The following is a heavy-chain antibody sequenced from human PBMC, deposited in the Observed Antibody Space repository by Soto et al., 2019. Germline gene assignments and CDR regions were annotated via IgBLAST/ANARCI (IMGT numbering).Heavy chain of an antibody. CDR1: GYTFTSYA. J-gene: IGHJ4*02. CDR2: INAGNGNT. V-gene: IGHV1-3*05. Sequence: QVQLVQSGAEEKKPGASVKVSCKASGYTFTSYAMHWVRQAPGQRLEWMGWINAGNGNTKSSQKFQGRVTITRDTSASTAYMELSSLRSEDTAVYYCARSIVVVTVLDYCGQGTLVTVSS. D-gene: IGHD2-21*02. CDR3: ARSIVVVTVLDY.